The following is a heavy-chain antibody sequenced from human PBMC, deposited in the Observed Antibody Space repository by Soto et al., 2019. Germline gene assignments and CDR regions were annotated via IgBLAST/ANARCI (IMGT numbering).Heavy chain of an antibody. D-gene: IGHD5-18*01. J-gene: IGHJ6*02. V-gene: IGHV3-74*01. CDR3: ARDLVDTAMVRRWDYYYGMDV. CDR2: INSDGSST. Sequence: EVQLVESGGGLVQPGGSLRLSCAASGFTFSSYWMHWVRQAPGKGLVWVSRINSDGSSTSYADSVKGRFTISRDNAKNTLYLQMNSLRAEDTAVYYCARDLVDTAMVRRWDYYYGMDVWGQGTTVTVSS. CDR1: GFTFSSYW.